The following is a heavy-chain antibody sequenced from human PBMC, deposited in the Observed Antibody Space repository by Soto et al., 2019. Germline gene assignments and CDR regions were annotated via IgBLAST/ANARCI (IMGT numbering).Heavy chain of an antibody. CDR3: ARQSHSSGWYSPDFDY. Sequence: PSETLSLTCAVSGGSISSSNYYWGWIRQPPGKGLEWIGSIYYSGSTYYNPSLKSRVTISVDTSKNQFSLKLSSVTAADTAVYYCARQSHSSGWYSPDFDYWGQGTLVTVSS. D-gene: IGHD6-19*01. CDR2: IYYSGST. V-gene: IGHV4-39*01. J-gene: IGHJ4*02. CDR1: GGSISSSNYY.